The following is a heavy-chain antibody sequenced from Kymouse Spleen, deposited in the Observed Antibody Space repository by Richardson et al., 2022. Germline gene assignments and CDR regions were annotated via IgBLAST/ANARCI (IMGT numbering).Heavy chain of an antibody. CDR2: INHSGST. D-gene: IGHD6-13*01. J-gene: IGHJ4*02. V-gene: IGHV4-34*01. CDR1: GGSFSGYY. Sequence: QVQLQQWGAGLLKPSETLSLTCAVYGGSFSGYYWSWIRQPPGKGLEWIGEINHSGSTNYNPSLKSRVTISVDTSKNQFSLKLSSVTAADTAVYYCARGRGQQLVREFDYWGQGTLVTVSS. CDR3: ARGRGQQLVREFDY.